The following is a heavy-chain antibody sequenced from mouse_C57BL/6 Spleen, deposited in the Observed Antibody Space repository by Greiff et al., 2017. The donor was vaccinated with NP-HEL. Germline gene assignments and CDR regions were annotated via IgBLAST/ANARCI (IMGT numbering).Heavy chain of an antibody. CDR3: TFYDYGSSFYFDY. Sequence: EVQLQQSGAELVRPGASVKLSCTASGFNIKDDYMHWVKQRPEQGLEWIGWIDPENGDTEYASKFQGKATITADTSSNTAYLQLSSLTSEDTAVYYCTFYDYGSSFYFDYWGQGTTLTVSS. CDR2: IDPENGDT. CDR1: GFNIKDDY. J-gene: IGHJ2*01. V-gene: IGHV14-4*01. D-gene: IGHD1-1*01.